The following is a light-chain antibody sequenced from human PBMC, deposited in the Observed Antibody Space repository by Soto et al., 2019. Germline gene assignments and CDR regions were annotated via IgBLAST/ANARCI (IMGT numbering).Light chain of an antibody. V-gene: IGKV1-5*01. Sequence: DIQMTQSPSTLSASIGDNVTITCRASQGISGWLAWYQQKPGKAPRRLIHSASTLHRGVPSRFSGSGSGTEFSLTITSLQPDDFGTFYCQQYNTWTFGQGTKLEIK. CDR3: QQYNTWT. CDR1: QGISGW. CDR2: SAS. J-gene: IGKJ2*01.